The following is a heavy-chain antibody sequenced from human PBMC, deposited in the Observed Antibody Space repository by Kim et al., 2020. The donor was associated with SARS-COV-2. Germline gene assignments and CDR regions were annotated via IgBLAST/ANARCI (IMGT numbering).Heavy chain of an antibody. D-gene: IGHD2-2*01. CDR2: MSGSGVAI. CDR1: GFSFTTYG. J-gene: IGHJ4*02. V-gene: IGHV3-23*01. CDR3: AKVHSSTWPDPFDS. Sequence: GGSLRLSCAASGFSFTTYGMSWVRQTPEKVLEWVATMSGSGVAIFYADSVKGRFTISRDNYKDTLFLQMNSLRAEDTAIYYCAKVHSSTWPDPFDSWGQGTPVPVSS.